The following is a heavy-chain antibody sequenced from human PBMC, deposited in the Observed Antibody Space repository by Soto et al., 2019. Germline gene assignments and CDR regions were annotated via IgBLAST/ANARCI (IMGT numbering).Heavy chain of an antibody. CDR3: ARAPITMIVVEKEGAFDI. Sequence: QVQLQESGPGLVKPSQTLSLTCTVSGGSISSGDYYWSWIRQPPGKGPEWIGYIYYSGSTYYNPSLKSRVTISVDTSKNQFSLKLSSVTAADTAVYYCARAPITMIVVEKEGAFDIWGQGTMVTVSS. V-gene: IGHV4-30-4*01. D-gene: IGHD3-22*01. CDR1: GGSISSGDYY. J-gene: IGHJ3*02. CDR2: IYYSGST.